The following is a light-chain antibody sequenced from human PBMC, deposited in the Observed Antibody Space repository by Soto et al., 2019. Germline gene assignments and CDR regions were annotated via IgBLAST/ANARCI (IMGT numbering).Light chain of an antibody. CDR3: QQSHTYWWT. CDR2: KAS. V-gene: IGKV1-5*03. J-gene: IGKJ1*01. CDR1: QTIINW. Sequence: DIQMTQSPSSLSASVGDRVTITCRASQTIINWLAWYQQKPGKAPKLLIYKASSLESEVPSRFSGSGSETEFTLTINSLQPDDSATYYCQQSHTYWWTFGHGTKVDIK.